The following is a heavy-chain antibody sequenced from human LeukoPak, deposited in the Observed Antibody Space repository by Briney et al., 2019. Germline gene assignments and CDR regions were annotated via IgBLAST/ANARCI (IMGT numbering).Heavy chain of an antibody. Sequence: PGESLTLSCAASGFTFSSNWMHWVRQPPGTGMEWVSAISGSGGSTYYADSVKGRFTISRDHSKNTLYLQMNSLRAEDAAVYYCANSRRGGDPAGAFDIWGQGTMVTVSS. CDR1: GFTFSSNW. CDR2: ISGSGGST. J-gene: IGHJ3*02. D-gene: IGHD2-21*02. CDR3: ANSRRGGDPAGAFDI. V-gene: IGHV3-23*01.